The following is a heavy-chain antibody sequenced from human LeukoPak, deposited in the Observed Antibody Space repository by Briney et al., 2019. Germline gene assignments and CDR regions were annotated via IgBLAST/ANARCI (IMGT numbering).Heavy chain of an antibody. Sequence: SETLSLTCTVSGDSISNYYWSWIRQPPGKGLEWIGYIYYSGSTDYNPSLKSRVTISVDTSKNQFSLKLSSVTAADTALYYCARGYSSGSHYFDYWGQGSLVTVSS. CDR3: ARGYSSGSHYFDY. J-gene: IGHJ4*02. CDR2: IYYSGST. CDR1: GDSISNYY. D-gene: IGHD3-10*01. V-gene: IGHV4-59*01.